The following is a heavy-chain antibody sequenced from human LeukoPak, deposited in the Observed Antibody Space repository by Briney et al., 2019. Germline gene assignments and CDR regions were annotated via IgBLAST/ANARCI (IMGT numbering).Heavy chain of an antibody. Sequence: GGSLRLSCAASGFTFDDYGMSWVRQAPGKGLEWVSDIKWNGGSTGYAESVKGRFTFSRDNAKNSLSLQMNSLTAADTAVYYCARDRPPGNWGQGTLVTVSS. CDR3: ARDRPPGN. J-gene: IGHJ4*02. D-gene: IGHD6-13*01. V-gene: IGHV3-20*04. CDR1: GFTFDDYG. CDR2: IKWNGGST.